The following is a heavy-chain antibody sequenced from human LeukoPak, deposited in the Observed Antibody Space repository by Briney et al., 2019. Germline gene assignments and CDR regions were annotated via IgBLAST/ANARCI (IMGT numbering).Heavy chain of an antibody. Sequence: SETLSLTCTVSGASIGSSIYYWGFIRQPPGKGLEWIGYIYTSGSTNYNPSLKSRVTISVDTSKNQFSLKLSSVTAADTAVYYCARHATGTLYLMSYMDVWGKGTTVTVSS. V-gene: IGHV4-61*05. CDR2: IYTSGST. CDR3: ARHATGTLYLMSYMDV. CDR1: GASIGSSIYY. D-gene: IGHD1-1*01. J-gene: IGHJ6*03.